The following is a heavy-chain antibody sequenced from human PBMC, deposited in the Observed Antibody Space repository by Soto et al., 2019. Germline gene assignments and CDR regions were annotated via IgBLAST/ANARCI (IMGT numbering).Heavy chain of an antibody. D-gene: IGHD6-13*01. Sequence: PSATLSLTCTVSGGSISSYYWGWIRQPPGKGLEWIGSIYYSGSTYYNPSLKSRVTISVDTSKNQFSLKLSSVTAADTAVYYCARTGYSSSWYWFDPWGQGTLVTVSS. J-gene: IGHJ5*02. CDR2: IYYSGST. V-gene: IGHV4-39*01. CDR3: ARTGYSSSWYWFDP. CDR1: GGSISSYY.